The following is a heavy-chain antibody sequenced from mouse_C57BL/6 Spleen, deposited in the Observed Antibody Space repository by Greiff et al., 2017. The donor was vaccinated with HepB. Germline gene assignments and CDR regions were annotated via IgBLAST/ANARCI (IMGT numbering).Heavy chain of an antibody. CDR3: AYYDYDRFAY. V-gene: IGHV1-9*01. Sequence: VQLQQSGAELMKPGASVKLSCKATGYTFTGYWIEWVKQRPGHGLEWIGEILPGSGSTNYNEKFKGKATFTADTSSNTDYMQLISLTTEDSAIYYCAYYDYDRFAYWGQGTLVTVAA. D-gene: IGHD2-4*01. CDR2: ILPGSGST. J-gene: IGHJ3*01. CDR1: GYTFTGYW.